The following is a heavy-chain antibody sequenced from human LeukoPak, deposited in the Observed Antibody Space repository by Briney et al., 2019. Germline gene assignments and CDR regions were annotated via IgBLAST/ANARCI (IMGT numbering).Heavy chain of an antibody. J-gene: IGHJ4*02. Sequence: GASVKVSCKASGYTFTSYGISWVRQAPGQGLEWMGWISAYNGNTNYAQKLQGRVTMTTDTSTSTAYMELRSLRSDDTAVYYCARERLIHYYDSSGYYPAFHRRIDYWGQGTLVTVSS. D-gene: IGHD3-22*01. V-gene: IGHV1-18*01. CDR2: ISAYNGNT. CDR1: GYTFTSYG. CDR3: ARERLIHYYDSSGYYPAFHRRIDY.